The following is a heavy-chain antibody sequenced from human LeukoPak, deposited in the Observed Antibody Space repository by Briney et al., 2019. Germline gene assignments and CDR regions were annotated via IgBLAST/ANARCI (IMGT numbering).Heavy chain of an antibody. CDR3: ARDGADYADGYWYFDL. CDR1: GYTFTSYD. CDR2: ISAYNGNT. V-gene: IGHV1-18*01. J-gene: IGHJ2*01. Sequence: ASVKVSCKASGYTFTSYDINWVRQATGQELEWMGWISAYNGNTNYAQKLQGRVTMTTDTSTSTAYMELRSLRSDDTAVYYCARDGADYADGYWYFDLWGRGTLVTVSS. D-gene: IGHD3-16*01.